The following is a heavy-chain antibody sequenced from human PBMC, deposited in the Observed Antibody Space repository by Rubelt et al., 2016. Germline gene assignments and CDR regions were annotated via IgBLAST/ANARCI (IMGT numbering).Heavy chain of an antibody. J-gene: IGHJ4*02. V-gene: IGHV1-46*01. CDR2: INPSGGST. CDR3: ARVGFYYDSGSYVD. CDR1: GYTFTSYY. D-gene: IGHD3-10*01. Sequence: QVQLVQSGAEVKKPGASVKVSCKASGYTFTSYYMHWVRQAPGQGLEWMGIINPSGGSTTYAQTFQGRVTMTRDTSTSTVYMDLSRLRCEDTAVYYCARVGFYYDSGSYVDWGQGTLVTVSS.